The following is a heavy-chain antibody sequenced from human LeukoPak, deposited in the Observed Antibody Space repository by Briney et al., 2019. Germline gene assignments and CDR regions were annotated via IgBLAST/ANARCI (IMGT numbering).Heavy chain of an antibody. Sequence: PGGSLRLSCAASGFTFSSYGMHWVRQAPGKGLEWVAVISYDGSNKYYADSVRGRFTISRDNSKNTLYLQMNSLRAEDTAVYYCAKGHLPYDILTGYHDYWGQGTLVTVSS. CDR2: ISYDGSNK. D-gene: IGHD3-9*01. V-gene: IGHV3-30*18. CDR3: AKGHLPYDILTGYHDY. CDR1: GFTFSSYG. J-gene: IGHJ4*02.